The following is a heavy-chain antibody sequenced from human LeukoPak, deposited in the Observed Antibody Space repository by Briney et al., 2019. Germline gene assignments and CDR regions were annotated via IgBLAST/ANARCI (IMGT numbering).Heavy chain of an antibody. CDR1: GFSLSTSGMC. D-gene: IGHD3-3*01. V-gene: IGHV2-70*01. J-gene: IGHJ5*02. CDR2: IDWDDDK. Sequence: SGPALVKPTQTLTLTCTFSGFSLSTSGMCVSWIRQPPGKALEWLALIDWDDDKYYSTSLKTRLTISKDTSKNQVVLTMTNMDPVDTAMYYCARGYDFWSGYNWFDPWGQGTLVTVSS. CDR3: ARGYDFWSGYNWFDP.